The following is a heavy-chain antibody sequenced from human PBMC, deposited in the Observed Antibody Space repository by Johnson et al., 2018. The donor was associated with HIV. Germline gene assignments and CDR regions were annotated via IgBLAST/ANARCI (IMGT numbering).Heavy chain of an antibody. Sequence: QVQLVESGGGVVQPGRSLRLSCAASGFTFGDYYMSWIRQAPGKGLDWVSYISSSGGTIFYADSMKGRFTISRDNAKNSLYLQMNSLRAEDTALYYCARGGLGYQNIHDPFDIWGQGTMVTVSS. CDR2: ISSSGGTI. CDR3: ARGGLGYQNIHDPFDI. V-gene: IGHV3-11*01. J-gene: IGHJ3*02. D-gene: IGHD3-16*02. CDR1: GFTFGDYY.